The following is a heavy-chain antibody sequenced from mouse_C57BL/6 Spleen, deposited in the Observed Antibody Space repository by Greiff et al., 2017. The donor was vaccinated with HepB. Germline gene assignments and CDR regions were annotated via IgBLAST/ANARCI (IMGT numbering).Heavy chain of an antibody. D-gene: IGHD2-5*01. CDR3: ARGLLYYSNYRNAMDY. CDR2: IDPSDSET. J-gene: IGHJ4*01. CDR1: GYTFTSYW. V-gene: IGHV1-52*01. Sequence: VQLQQPGAELVRPGSSVKLSCKASGYTFTSYWMHWVKQRPIQGLEWIGNIDPSDSETHYNQKFKDKATLTVDQSSSTAYMQLSSLTSEDSAVYYCARGLLYYSNYRNAMDYWGQGTSVTVSS.